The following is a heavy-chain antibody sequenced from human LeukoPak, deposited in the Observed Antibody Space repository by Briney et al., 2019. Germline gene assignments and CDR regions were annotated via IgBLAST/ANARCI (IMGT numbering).Heavy chain of an antibody. J-gene: IGHJ4*02. V-gene: IGHV1-2*02. CDR1: GYTFTGYY. CDR3: ARGPAAAGTGFDY. Sequence: ASVKVSCKASGYTFTGYYMHWVRQAPGQGLEWMGWINPNSGGTNYAQKFQGRVTIPRDTSISTAYMELSRIRSEDTAVYYCARGPAAAGTGFDYWGQGTLVTVSS. D-gene: IGHD6-13*01. CDR2: INPNSGGT.